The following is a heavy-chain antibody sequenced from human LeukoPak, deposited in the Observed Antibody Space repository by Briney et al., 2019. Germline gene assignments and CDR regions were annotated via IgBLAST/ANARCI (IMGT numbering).Heavy chain of an antibody. Sequence: GGSLRLSCEASGFAFSFFAMSWLRQPPGKGLEWVSTINANSGTRSYAASVRGRFTISRDNSKNTVYLQLNTLRDEDTAVYYCVKPISGSLAVTADWFDPWGQGTLVVVSS. V-gene: IGHV3-23*01. J-gene: IGHJ5*01. D-gene: IGHD1-26*01. CDR1: GFAFSFFA. CDR2: INANSGTR. CDR3: VKPISGSLAVTADWFDP.